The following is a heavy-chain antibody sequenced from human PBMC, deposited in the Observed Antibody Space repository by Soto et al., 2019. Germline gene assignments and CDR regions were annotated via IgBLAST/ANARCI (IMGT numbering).Heavy chain of an antibody. Sequence: EVQLVESGGGLAQPGRSLRLSFVASGLTLEDYAMHWVRQAPGKGLEWVSGISWNSDNIDYADSVKGRFTISRDNARNSLYLHMNSLRVEDTALYYCTKAAVPSGIRWFDPWGQGTLVTVSS. CDR2: ISWNSDNI. D-gene: IGHD2-15*01. CDR3: TKAAVPSGIRWFDP. J-gene: IGHJ5*02. CDR1: GLTLEDYA. V-gene: IGHV3-9*01.